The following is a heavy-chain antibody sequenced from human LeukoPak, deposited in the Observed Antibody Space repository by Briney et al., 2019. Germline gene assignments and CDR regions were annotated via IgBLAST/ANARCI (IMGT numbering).Heavy chain of an antibody. CDR2: ISYDGSNK. CDR1: GFTFSNYG. D-gene: IGHD2-2*01. CDR3: AKDYCSSTSCYADY. V-gene: IGHV3-30*18. J-gene: IGHJ4*02. Sequence: PGGSLRLSCAASGFTFSNYGIHWVRQAPGKGLEWVAGISYDGSNKYYADSVKGRFTTSRDNSKNTLYLQMNSLRAEDTAVYYCAKDYCSSTSCYADYWGPGTLVIVSS.